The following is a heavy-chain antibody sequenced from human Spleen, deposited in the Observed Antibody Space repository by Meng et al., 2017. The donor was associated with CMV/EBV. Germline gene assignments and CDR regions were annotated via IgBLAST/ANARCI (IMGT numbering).Heavy chain of an antibody. V-gene: IGHV1-8*01. Sequence: CKASAYTFAVYEMNWVRQASGQGLAWLGWMNPYSEHAAYAQKLQGRVSMTRDISIRTAYTELAIVASEDTAVYFCVSLSVRGVIGPWGQGTLVTVSS. D-gene: IGHD3-10*01. J-gene: IGHJ5*02. CDR3: VSLSVRGVIGP. CDR2: MNPYSEHA. CDR1: AYTFAVYE.